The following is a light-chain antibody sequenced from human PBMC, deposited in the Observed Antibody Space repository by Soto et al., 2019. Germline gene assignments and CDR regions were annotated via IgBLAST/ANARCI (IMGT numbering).Light chain of an antibody. J-gene: IGKJ1*01. CDR3: QQYNKWPRT. CDR2: GAS. Sequence: EIVMTQSPATLSVSPGERATLSCRASQSVSSNLAWYQQKPGQALRVLLYGASTRAAGIPARFSGSGSGTEFTLTISSLQSEDFAVYYCQQYNKWPRTFGQGTKVEIK. CDR1: QSVSSN. V-gene: IGKV3D-15*01.